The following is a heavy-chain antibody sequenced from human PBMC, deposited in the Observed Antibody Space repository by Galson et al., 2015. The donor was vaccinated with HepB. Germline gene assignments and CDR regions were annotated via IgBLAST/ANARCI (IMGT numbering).Heavy chain of an antibody. J-gene: IGHJ4*02. CDR2: MNPNSGNT. V-gene: IGHV1-8*01. D-gene: IGHD3-22*01. CDR1: GFTFTNYD. Sequence: SVKVSCKASGFTFTNYDINWVRQATGQGLEWLGWMNPNSGNTGYAQKFQGRVTMTRNTSITTACMELTRLRSEDTAIYYCARGPAGYDSSGYFDYWGQGTPVTVSS. CDR3: ARGPAGYDSSGYFDY.